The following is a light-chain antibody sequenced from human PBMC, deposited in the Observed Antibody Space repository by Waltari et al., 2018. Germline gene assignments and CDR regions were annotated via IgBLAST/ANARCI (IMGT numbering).Light chain of an antibody. J-gene: IGLJ2*01. CDR1: SSNIGSNY. Sequence: QSVLTQPPSASGTPGQRVTISCSGSSSNIGSNYVYWYQQLPGSAPKLLIYRNNQRPSGVPARCSGAKSVTSASLAISGLRSEDAADYYCAAWDDSLSGVVYGGGTKLTVL. CDR3: AAWDDSLSGVV. CDR2: RNN. V-gene: IGLV1-47*01.